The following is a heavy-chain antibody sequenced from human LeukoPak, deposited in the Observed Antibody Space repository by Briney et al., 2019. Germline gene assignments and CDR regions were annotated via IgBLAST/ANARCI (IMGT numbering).Heavy chain of an antibody. CDR1: GYSFTSYW. CDR2: IYPGDSDT. CDR3: ASRRAVAGSPFDY. D-gene: IGHD6-19*01. V-gene: IGHV5-51*01. J-gene: IGHJ4*02. Sequence: GESLKISCKGSGYSFTSYWIGWVRQMPGKGLEWVGIIYPGDSDTRYSPSFQGQVTISADKSISTAYLQWSGLKASDTAMYYCASRRAVAGSPFDYWGQGTLVTVSS.